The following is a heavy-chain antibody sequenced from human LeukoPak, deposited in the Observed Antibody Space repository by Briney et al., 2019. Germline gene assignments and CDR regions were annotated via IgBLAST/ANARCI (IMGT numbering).Heavy chain of an antibody. CDR1: GGSFSGYS. D-gene: IGHD1-26*01. Sequence: SETLSLTCAVYGGSFSGYSWNWIRQPPVKGLEWIGEINHSGGTNYNPSLKSRVTISVDTSKKQFSLKLSSVTAADTAVYYCARDRKVGATSGDLFDY. J-gene: IGHJ4*01. V-gene: IGHV4-34*01. CDR2: INHSGGT. CDR3: ARDRKVGATSGDLFDY.